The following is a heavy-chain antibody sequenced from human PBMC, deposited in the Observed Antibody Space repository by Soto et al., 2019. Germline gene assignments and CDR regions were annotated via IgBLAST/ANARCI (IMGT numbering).Heavy chain of an antibody. CDR3: ARDISSSGWGY. CDR2: ISPILGIA. J-gene: IGHJ4*02. CDR1: GGTFSSYT. V-gene: IGHV1-69*08. D-gene: IGHD6-19*01. Sequence: QVQLVQSGAEVKKPGSSVKVSCKASGGTFSSYTISWVRQAPGQGLEWMGRISPILGIANYAQKFQGRVTITADKSTSTAYMELSSLRSEDTAVYYCARDISSSGWGYWGQGTLVTVSS.